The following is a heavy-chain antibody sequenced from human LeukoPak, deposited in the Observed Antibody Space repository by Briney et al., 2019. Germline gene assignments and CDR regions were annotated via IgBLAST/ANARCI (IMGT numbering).Heavy chain of an antibody. D-gene: IGHD5-12*01. J-gene: IGHJ4*02. CDR3: ARDQGIYNHRIIDS. CDR2: ISAYNGNT. CDR1: GYTFSSYG. Sequence: GVSLTVSCKASGYTFSSYGISWVRQAPGQGLEWMGWISAYNGNTNFAQELQGRVTMTTDTSTSTASMELRSLRSDDTAVYYCARDQGIYNHRIIDSWGQGTLVTVSS. V-gene: IGHV1-18*01.